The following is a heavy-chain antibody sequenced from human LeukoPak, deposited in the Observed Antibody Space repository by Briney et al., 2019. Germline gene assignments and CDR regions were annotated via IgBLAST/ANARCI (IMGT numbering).Heavy chain of an antibody. V-gene: IGHV3-48*03. Sequence: GGSLRLSCAASGFPLSSHEMNWVRQGPGKGLEWVSYIGSSGDYMLYADSVRGRFTISRDNARNSLFLQMDSLRVEDTAVYYCARDFGRSSNYGMHVWGQGTTVTVSS. J-gene: IGHJ6*02. CDR2: IGSSGDYM. CDR1: GFPLSSHE. D-gene: IGHD6-13*01. CDR3: ARDFGRSSNYGMHV.